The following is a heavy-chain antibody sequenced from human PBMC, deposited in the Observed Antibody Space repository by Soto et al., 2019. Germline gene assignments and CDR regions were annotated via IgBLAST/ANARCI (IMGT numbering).Heavy chain of an antibody. J-gene: IGHJ4*02. CDR3: AKDRVGDGYNRHFAY. CDR2: INGSGGSI. Sequence: EVQLLESGGGLVQPGGSLRLSCAASGFTFSSYAMSWVRQAPGEGLEWVSAINGSGGSIYYADSVEGRFTISRDNTKNTLYLQMNSLRAEDTAVYYCAKDRVGDGYNRHFAYGGQGTLVTVSS. D-gene: IGHD1-26*01. V-gene: IGHV3-23*01. CDR1: GFTFSSYA.